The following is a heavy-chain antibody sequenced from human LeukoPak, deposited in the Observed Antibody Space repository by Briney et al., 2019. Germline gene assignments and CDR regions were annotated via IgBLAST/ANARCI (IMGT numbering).Heavy chain of an antibody. CDR1: GFSFSSYD. CDR3: ARERLYCSSTSCNFDY. CDR2: IGTAGDR. J-gene: IGHJ4*02. Sequence: GGSLRLSCVASGFSFSSYDMHWVRQATGKGLEWVSGIGTAGDRYYADSVKGRFTISRESSKNSLYPQMNSLRAEDTAVYYCARERLYCSSTSCNFDYWGQGTLVTVSS. V-gene: IGHV3-13*01. D-gene: IGHD2-2*01.